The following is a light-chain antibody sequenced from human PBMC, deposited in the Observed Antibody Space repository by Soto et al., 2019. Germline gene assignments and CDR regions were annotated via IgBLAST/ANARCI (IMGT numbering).Light chain of an antibody. J-gene: IGKJ4*01. Sequence: EIVMTQSPATLSVSPGERATLSCRASQSVSSNLAWYQQKPGQAPRLLIYGASTRATGIPARFSGSGSGTEFTLTISSLQSEDFAVYYCQQYNNWPPVPTFGGGTKVEIK. CDR3: QQYNNWPPVPT. CDR1: QSVSSN. V-gene: IGKV3-15*01. CDR2: GAS.